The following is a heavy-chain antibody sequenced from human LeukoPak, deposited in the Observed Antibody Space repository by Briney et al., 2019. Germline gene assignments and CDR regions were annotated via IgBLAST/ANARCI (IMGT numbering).Heavy chain of an antibody. D-gene: IGHD2-15*01. CDR3: ARGWLLHYSDGMDV. V-gene: IGHV3-53*01. CDR1: GFTVSSNY. Sequence: GGPLRLSCAASGFTVSSNYMSWVRQAPGKGLEWVSVIYSGGSTYYADSVKGRFTISRDNSKNTLYLQMNSLRAEDTAVYYCARGWLLHYSDGMDVWGQGTTVTVSS. CDR2: IYSGGST. J-gene: IGHJ6*02.